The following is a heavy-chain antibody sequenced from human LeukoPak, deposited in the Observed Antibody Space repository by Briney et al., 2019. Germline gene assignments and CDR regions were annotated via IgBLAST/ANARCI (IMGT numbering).Heavy chain of an antibody. CDR1: GFTFSNYW. D-gene: IGHD2-2*01. CDR2: IKIDGSEK. Sequence: PGGSLRLSCVASGFTFSNYWMSWVREAPGKGLEWVANIKIDGSEKYYVDSVKGRFTISRDNAKNSLYLQMNSLRAEDTAVYFCCRYCSTTSCPAYYYGMDIWGPGTAVTVSS. CDR3: CRYCSTTSCPAYYYGMDI. J-gene: IGHJ6*02. V-gene: IGHV3-7*05.